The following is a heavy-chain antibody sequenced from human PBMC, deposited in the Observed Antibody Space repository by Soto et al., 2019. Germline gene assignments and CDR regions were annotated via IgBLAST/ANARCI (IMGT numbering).Heavy chain of an antibody. Sequence: GGSLRLCCAASGFTFSSYAMSWVRQAPGKGLEWVSAISGSGGSTYYADSVKGRFTISRDNSKNTLYLQMNSLRAEDTAVYYCAAAGSWYYWYFDLCGRGTLVTVSS. CDR1: GFTFSSYA. V-gene: IGHV3-23*01. D-gene: IGHD6-13*01. CDR2: ISGSGGST. CDR3: AAAGSWYYWYFDL. J-gene: IGHJ2*01.